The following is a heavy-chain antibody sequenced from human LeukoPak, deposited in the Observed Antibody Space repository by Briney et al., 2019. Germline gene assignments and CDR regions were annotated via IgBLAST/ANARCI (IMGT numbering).Heavy chain of an antibody. CDR3: TRNEV. V-gene: IGHV3-7*01. J-gene: IGHJ4*02. CDR2: IKQDGSNK. CDR1: GFTFGGYW. Sequence: PGGSLRLSCAGSGFTFGGYWMSWVRHAPGRGREWVANIKQDGSNKYYVDSVKGRFTISRDNAKNSLSLQMNSLRAEDTGVYYCTRNEVWGQGTLVTVSS. D-gene: IGHD1-1*01.